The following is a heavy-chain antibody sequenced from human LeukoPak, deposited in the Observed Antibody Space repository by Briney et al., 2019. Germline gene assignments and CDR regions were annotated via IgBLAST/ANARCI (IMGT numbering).Heavy chain of an antibody. CDR3: TTNPGTWGDF. D-gene: IGHD7-27*01. Sequence: GGSLRLSCAASGLTFSNAWMNWVRQAPGKGLEWVAHIKSETNGGTADYAAAVEGRFTISRDDSKNTLYLQMNSLKIEDTAVYFSTTNPGTWGDFWGQGSLVTVSS. J-gene: IGHJ4*02. V-gene: IGHV3-15*07. CDR1: GLTFSNAW. CDR2: IKSETNGGTA.